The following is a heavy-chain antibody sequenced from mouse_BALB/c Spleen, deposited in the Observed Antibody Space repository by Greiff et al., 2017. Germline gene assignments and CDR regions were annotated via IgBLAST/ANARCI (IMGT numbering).Heavy chain of an antibody. Sequence: VQLQQSGAELARPGASVKLSCKASGYTFTSYWMQWVKQRPGQGLEWIGAIYPGDGDTRYTQKFKGKATLTADKSSSTAYMQLSSLASEDSAVYYCARGGYDGYLAWFAYWGQGTLVTVSA. J-gene: IGHJ3*01. CDR3: ARGGYDGYLAWFAY. V-gene: IGHV1-87*01. CDR1: GYTFTSYW. D-gene: IGHD2-3*01. CDR2: IYPGDGDT.